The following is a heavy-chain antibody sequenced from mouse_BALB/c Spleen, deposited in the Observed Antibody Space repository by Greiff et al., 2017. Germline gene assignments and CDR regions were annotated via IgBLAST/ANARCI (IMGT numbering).Heavy chain of an antibody. J-gene: IGHJ4*01. Sequence: EVQLQQSGTVLVRPGASVKMSCKASGYSFTSYWMHWVKQRPGQGLEWIGAIYPGNSDTSYNQKFKGKAKLTVVTSASTAYMELSSLTNEDSAVYNYTRWRLPYAMDYWGQGTTVTVSS. CDR2: IYPGNSDT. CDR1: GYSFTSYW. CDR3: TRWRLPYAMDY. V-gene: IGHV1-5*01.